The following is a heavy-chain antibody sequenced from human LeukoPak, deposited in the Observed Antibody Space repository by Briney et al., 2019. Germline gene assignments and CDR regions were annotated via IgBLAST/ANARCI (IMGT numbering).Heavy chain of an antibody. CDR2: ISSDGTNK. CDR1: RFTFSIFG. D-gene: IGHD3-22*01. Sequence: GGSLRLSCAASRFTFSIFGMHWVRQAPGKGLEWIAVISSDGTNKYYADSVRGRFTISRDNSKDTLYLQMSSLRIEDTAIYYCRAATRYLDYYYDYWGQGNLVTVSS. V-gene: IGHV3-30*03. CDR3: RAATRYLDYYYDY. J-gene: IGHJ4*02.